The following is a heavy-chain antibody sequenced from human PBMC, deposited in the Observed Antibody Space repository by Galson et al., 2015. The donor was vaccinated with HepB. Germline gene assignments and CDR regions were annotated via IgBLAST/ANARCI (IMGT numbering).Heavy chain of an antibody. CDR1: GFTFSSYS. CDR3: ARVGDPWDEVEWFLPYYYYYMDV. CDR2: ISSSSSYI. Sequence: SLRLSCAASGFTFSSYSMNWVRQAPGKGLEWVSSISSSSSYIYYADSVKGRFTISRDNAKNSLYLQMNSLRAEGTAVYYCARVGDPWDEVEWFLPYYYYYMDVWGKGTTVTVSS. J-gene: IGHJ6*03. D-gene: IGHD3-3*01. V-gene: IGHV3-21*01.